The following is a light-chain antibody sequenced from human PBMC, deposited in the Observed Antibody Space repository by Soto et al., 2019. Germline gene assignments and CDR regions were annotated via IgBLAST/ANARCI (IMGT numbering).Light chain of an antibody. CDR2: EVS. V-gene: IGLV2-14*01. Sequence: QSALTQPASVSGSPGQWITISCTGTSSDIGYYNYVSWYQQDPGKAPKLIIYEVSNRPSGVSNRFSGSKSGNTASLTISGLQAEDVANYYCSSYTRSNTLVVFGGGTKVTVL. J-gene: IGLJ3*02. CDR3: SSYTRSNTLVV. CDR1: SSDIGYYNY.